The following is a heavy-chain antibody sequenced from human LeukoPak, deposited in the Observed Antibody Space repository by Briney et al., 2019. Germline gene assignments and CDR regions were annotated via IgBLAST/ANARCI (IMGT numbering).Heavy chain of an antibody. Sequence: PGGSLRLSCTASGLTFSSSGMHWVRQAPGKGLEWVGLIWFDGSNKYYADSVEGRFTISRDNSKNTLYLQMNSLRAEDTAVYYCARDRGTTSIDHWGQGTLVTVSS. V-gene: IGHV3-33*01. D-gene: IGHD1-1*01. CDR3: ARDRGTTSIDH. CDR2: IWFDGSNK. CDR1: GLTFSSSG. J-gene: IGHJ4*02.